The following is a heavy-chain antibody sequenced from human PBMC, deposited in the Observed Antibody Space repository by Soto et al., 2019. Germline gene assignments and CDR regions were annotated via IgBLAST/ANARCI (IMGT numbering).Heavy chain of an antibody. CDR1: GGSFSGYH. V-gene: IGHV4-34*01. CDR3: ARGHSSSWRTFDP. Sequence: SETLSLTCAVYGGSFSGYHWSWIRQPPGKGLEWIGEINHSGSTNYNPSLKSRVTISVDTSKNQFSLKLSSVTAADTAVYYCARGHSSSWRTFDPWGQGTLVTVSS. J-gene: IGHJ5*02. CDR2: INHSGST. D-gene: IGHD6-13*01.